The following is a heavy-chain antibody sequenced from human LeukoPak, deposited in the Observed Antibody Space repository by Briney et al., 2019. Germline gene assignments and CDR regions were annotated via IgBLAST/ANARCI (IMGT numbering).Heavy chain of an antibody. Sequence: SETLSLTCAVYGGSFSGYYWSWIRQPPGKGLEWIGEINHRGSTNYNPSLKSRVTISLDTSKNQFSLKLSSVTAADTAVYYCARGVRALEYCSSTSCSDPFRAFDLWGQGTMVTVSS. CDR3: ARGVRALEYCSSTSCSDPFRAFDL. CDR1: GGSFSGYY. J-gene: IGHJ3*01. D-gene: IGHD2-2*01. CDR2: INHRGST. V-gene: IGHV4-34*01.